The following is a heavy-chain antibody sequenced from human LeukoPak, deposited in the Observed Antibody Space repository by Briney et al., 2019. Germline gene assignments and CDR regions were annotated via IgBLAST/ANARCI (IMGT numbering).Heavy chain of an antibody. D-gene: IGHD3-10*01. CDR2: IIPIFGTA. V-gene: IGHV1-69*13. J-gene: IGHJ3*02. CDR3: ARAPAFLLWFGELLGAFDI. Sequence: PVKVSCKASGGTFSSYAISWVRQAPGQGLEWMGGIIPIFGTANYAQKFQGRVTITADESTSTAYMELSSLRSEDTAVYYCARAPAFLLWFGELLGAFDIWGQGTMVTVSS. CDR1: GGTFSSYA.